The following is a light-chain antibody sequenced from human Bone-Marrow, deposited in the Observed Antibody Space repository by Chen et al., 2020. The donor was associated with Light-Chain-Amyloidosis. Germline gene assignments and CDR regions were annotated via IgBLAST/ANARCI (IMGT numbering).Light chain of an antibody. V-gene: IGKV4-1*01. CDR3: QQYYSTPYT. CDR2: WAS. Sequence: DIVMTRSPDSLAVSLGERATINCKSSESLLYRSNNKNYLGWYQQKPGHSPKLLMYWASTRESGVPDRFSGSGSGTDFTLTISSLQAEDVAVYYCQQYYSTPYTFGQGTKLEIQ. CDR1: ESLLYRSNNKNY. J-gene: IGKJ2*01.